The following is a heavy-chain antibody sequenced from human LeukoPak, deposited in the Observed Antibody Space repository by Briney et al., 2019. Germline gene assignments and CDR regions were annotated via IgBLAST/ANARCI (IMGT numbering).Heavy chain of an antibody. Sequence: PGGSLRLSCAASGYTFSSYWMSWVSHAPAKGLEWVANIKQDGSEKYYVDSVKGRFTIARDNTKNSLYLQMNSRGAEDTDVCYCARTVRFFGTSWGQGTLVTVSS. CDR1: GYTFSSYW. CDR2: IKQDGSEK. J-gene: IGHJ5*02. D-gene: IGHD3-3*01. V-gene: IGHV3-7*01. CDR3: ARTVRFFGTS.